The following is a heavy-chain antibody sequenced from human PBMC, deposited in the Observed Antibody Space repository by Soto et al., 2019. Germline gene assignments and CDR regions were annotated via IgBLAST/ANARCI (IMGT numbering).Heavy chain of an antibody. CDR1: GGSISSYY. Sequence: TVSLTCTVSGGSISSYYWSWLRQPPGKGLEWIGYIYYSGSTNYNPSLKSRVTISVETSKNQFSLKLSSVTAADTAVYYCARARGYHAFWSGPLGPNWLDPWGQGTLVTVSS. V-gene: IGHV4-59*01. CDR2: IYYSGST. D-gene: IGHD3-3*01. J-gene: IGHJ5*02. CDR3: ARARGYHAFWSGPLGPNWLDP.